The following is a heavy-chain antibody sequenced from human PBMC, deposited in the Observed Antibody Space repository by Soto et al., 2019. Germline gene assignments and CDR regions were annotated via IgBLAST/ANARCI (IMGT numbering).Heavy chain of an antibody. CDR1: GGTFSSYA. J-gene: IGHJ4*02. Sequence: QVQLVQSGAEVKKPGSSVKVSCKASGGTFSSYAISWVRQAPGQGLEWMGGIIPIFGTANYAQKFQGIVTITADESTSTAYMELGSLRSEDTAVYYCARDRYYASSGYYFDSLWGQGTLVTVSS. CDR3: ARDRYYASSGYYFDSL. D-gene: IGHD3-22*01. CDR2: IIPIFGTA. V-gene: IGHV1-69*01.